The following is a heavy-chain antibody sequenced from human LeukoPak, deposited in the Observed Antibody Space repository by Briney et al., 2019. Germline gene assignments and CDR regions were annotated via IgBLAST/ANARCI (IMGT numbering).Heavy chain of an antibody. D-gene: IGHD3-9*01. Sequence: GGSLRLSCAASGFSFSSHPINWVRQAPGKGLEWVSHISSNGNTEYYLDSVRLRFTMSRDNAKNLLFLQLDSLRAEDTAVYYCARDTLNGPFVTSLDYWGQGALVTVSS. CDR1: GFSFSSHP. CDR3: ARDTLNGPFVTSLDY. CDR2: ISSNGNTE. J-gene: IGHJ4*02. V-gene: IGHV3-48*03.